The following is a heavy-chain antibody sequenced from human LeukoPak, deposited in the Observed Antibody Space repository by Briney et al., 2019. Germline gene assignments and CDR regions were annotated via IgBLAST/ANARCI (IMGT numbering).Heavy chain of an antibody. CDR1: GCTFSSYA. CDR2: ISGSGGST. J-gene: IGHJ4*02. V-gene: IGHV3-23*01. Sequence: GGSLRLSCAASGCTFSSYAMSWVRQAPGKGLEWVAAISGSGGSTYYADSVKGRFTIFRENSKNTLYMQMHSLRAEDTAVYYCAKGNATISYWGQGTLVTVSS. CDR3: AKGNATISY. D-gene: IGHD5-12*01.